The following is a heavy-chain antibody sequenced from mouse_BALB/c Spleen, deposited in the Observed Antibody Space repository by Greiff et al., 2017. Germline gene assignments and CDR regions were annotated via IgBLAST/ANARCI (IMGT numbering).Heavy chain of an antibody. CDR3: ARNYGSRGDWFAY. Sequence: EVQLQESGPGLVKPSQSLSLTCTVTGYSITSDYAWNWIRQFPGNKLEWMGYISYSGSTSYNPSLKSRISITRDTSKNQFFLQLNSVTTEDTATYYCARNYGSRGDWFAYWGQGTLVTVSA. D-gene: IGHD1-1*01. CDR1: GYSITSDYA. V-gene: IGHV3-2*02. J-gene: IGHJ3*01. CDR2: ISYSGST.